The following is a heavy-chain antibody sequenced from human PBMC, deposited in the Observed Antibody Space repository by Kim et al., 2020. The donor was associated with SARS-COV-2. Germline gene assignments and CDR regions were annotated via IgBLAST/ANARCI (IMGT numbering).Heavy chain of an antibody. V-gene: IGHV4-59*01. J-gene: IGHJ6*02. CDR3: ARAQREFSGGYSSSRSRGGYGMDV. Sequence: SETLSLTCTVSGGSISSYYWSWIRQPPGKGLEWIGYIYYSGSTNYNPSLKSRVTISVDTSKNQFSLKLSSVTAADTAVYYCARAQREFSGGYSSSRSRGGYGMDVWGQGTTVTVSS. CDR1: GGSISSYY. D-gene: IGHD6-13*01. CDR2: IYYSGST.